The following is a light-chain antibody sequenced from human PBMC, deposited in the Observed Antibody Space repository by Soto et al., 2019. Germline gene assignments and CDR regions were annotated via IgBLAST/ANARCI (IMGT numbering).Light chain of an antibody. CDR3: QQYNDSFPYT. V-gene: IGKV1-5*03. Sequence: DIQITQSPSTLSASVGDRGAITCRASQSISSWLAWYQQKPGTAPKLLIYKASTLESGVPSRFSGSRSGTEFTLTVSSLQPDDFATYYCQQYNDSFPYTFGQGTKV. CDR1: QSISSW. CDR2: KAS. J-gene: IGKJ2*01.